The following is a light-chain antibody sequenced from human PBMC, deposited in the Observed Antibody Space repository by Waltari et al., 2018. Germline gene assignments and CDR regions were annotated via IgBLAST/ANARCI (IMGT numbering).Light chain of an antibody. CDR3: CSYTGSSTSYG. CDR1: STDLARYKL. Sequence: QSALSQPASVSGSPGPSLTITCTGASTDLARYKLAAGYQHHPNRTPKLIIYEATKRPAGISHRFSGAKSGATASLRISGLQADDEADYYCCSYTGSSTSYGCGGGTKVTVL. V-gene: IGLV2-23*01. J-gene: IGLJ1*01. CDR2: EAT.